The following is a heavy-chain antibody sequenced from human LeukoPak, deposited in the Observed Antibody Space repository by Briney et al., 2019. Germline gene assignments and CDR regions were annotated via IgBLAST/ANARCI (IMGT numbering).Heavy chain of an antibody. V-gene: IGHV3-30*04. Sequence: GGSLRLSCAASGFTFSSYAMHWVRQAPGKGLEWVAGITYDGSNKYYADSVKGRFTISRDNSKNTLYLQMNSLRAEDTAVYYCARDREAAETSYYYYYMDVWGKGTTVTVSS. CDR2: ITYDGSNK. D-gene: IGHD6-13*01. CDR3: ARDREAAETSYYYYYMDV. J-gene: IGHJ6*03. CDR1: GFTFSSYA.